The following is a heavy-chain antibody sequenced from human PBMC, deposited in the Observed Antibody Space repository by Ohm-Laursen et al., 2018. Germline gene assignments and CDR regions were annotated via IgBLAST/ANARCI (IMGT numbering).Heavy chain of an antibody. D-gene: IGHD4-23*01. V-gene: IGHV3-30*18. J-gene: IGHJ4*02. CDR2: ISYDGSNK. CDR3: AKGDSGGNYFDY. Sequence: SSLRLSCTASGFTFSSYGMHWVRQAPGKGLEWVAVISYDGSNKYYADSVKGRFTIPRDNSKNTLYLQMNSLRAEDTAVYYCAKGDSGGNYFDYWGQGTLVTVSS. CDR1: GFTFSSYG.